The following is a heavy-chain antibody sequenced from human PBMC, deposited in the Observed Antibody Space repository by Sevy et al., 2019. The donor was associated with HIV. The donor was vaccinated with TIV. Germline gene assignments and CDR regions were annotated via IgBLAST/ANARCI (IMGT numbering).Heavy chain of an antibody. CDR2: ISSSSTI. Sequence: GGSLRLSCAASGFTFSSYSMNWVRQAPGKGLEWVSYISSSSTIYYADSVKGRFTISRDNAKNSLYLQMNSLRDEDTAVYYCARDYYDILTGYLNWFDSWGQGTLVTVSS. J-gene: IGHJ5*01. CDR1: GFTFSSYS. V-gene: IGHV3-48*02. D-gene: IGHD3-9*01. CDR3: ARDYYDILTGYLNWFDS.